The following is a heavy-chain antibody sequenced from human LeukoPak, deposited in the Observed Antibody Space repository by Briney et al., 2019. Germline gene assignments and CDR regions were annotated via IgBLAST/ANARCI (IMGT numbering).Heavy chain of an antibody. CDR1: GGSIRSGNHY. J-gene: IGHJ4*02. V-gene: IGHV4-39*07. CDR3: AVISSSQLVDY. D-gene: IGHD6-13*01. Sequence: PSETLSLTCSASGGSIRSGNHYWAWIRQPPGKGLEWIGSIYYDGTTYYNPSLKSRVISISIDTSKNQFSLKLSSVTAADTAVYYCAVISSSQLVDYWGQGTLVTVSS. CDR2: IYYDGTT.